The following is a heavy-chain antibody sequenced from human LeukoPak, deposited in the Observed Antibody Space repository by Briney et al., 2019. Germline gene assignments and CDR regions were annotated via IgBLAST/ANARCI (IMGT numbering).Heavy chain of an antibody. V-gene: IGHV4-38-2*02. Sequence: SETLSLTCAVSGYSISSGYYWGWIRQPPGKGLEWIGSIYHSGSTYYNPSLKSRVTISVDTSKNQFSLKPSSVTAADTAVYYCARDARAPNYYYGMDVWGKGTTVTVSS. J-gene: IGHJ6*04. CDR1: GYSISSGYY. CDR3: ARDARAPNYYYGMDV. CDR2: IYHSGST.